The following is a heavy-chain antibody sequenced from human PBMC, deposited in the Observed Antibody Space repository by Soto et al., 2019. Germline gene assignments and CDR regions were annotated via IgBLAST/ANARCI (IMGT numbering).Heavy chain of an antibody. J-gene: IGHJ4*02. CDR3: ARHYGIFGVTTQPSNY. Sequence: SETLSLTCTFSGGSFSSSTYYWGWIRQPPGKGLEWIGSIYYRGTTYYNPSLKSRVTMSVDTSKNQFSLKLSFVTAADTAVYYCARHYGIFGVTTQPSNYWGQGIMVTVSS. CDR1: GGSFSSSTYY. D-gene: IGHD3-3*01. V-gene: IGHV4-39*01. CDR2: IYYRGTT.